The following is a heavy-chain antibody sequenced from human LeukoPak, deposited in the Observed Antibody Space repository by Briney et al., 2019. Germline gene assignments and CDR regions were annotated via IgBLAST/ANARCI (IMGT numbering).Heavy chain of an antibody. V-gene: IGHV3-23*01. CDR2: ISGSGGST. D-gene: IGHD4-17*01. J-gene: IGHJ4*02. CDR3: AKVGPHDYGAIVDY. CDR1: GFTFSNFA. Sequence: GGSLRLSCAASGFTFSNFAMSWVRQAPGKGLEWVSAISGSGGSTYYADSVKGRFTISRDNSKNTLYLQMNSLRAEDTAVYYCAKVGPHDYGAIVDYWGQGTLVTVSS.